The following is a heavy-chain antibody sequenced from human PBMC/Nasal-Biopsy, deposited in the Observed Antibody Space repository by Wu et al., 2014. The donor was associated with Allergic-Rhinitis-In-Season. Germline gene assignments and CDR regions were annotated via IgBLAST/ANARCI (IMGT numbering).Heavy chain of an antibody. Sequence: ALVKPTQTLTLTCTVSGFSLTTGGMSISWIRQPQAGPGGVGRIDWDDDKYYSTSLKTRLTISKDTSKNQVVLTMTNTDPVDTATYYCARTSRGKSRWEKDYYYYYMDVWGKGTTVTVSS. D-gene: IGHD3-10*01. V-gene: IGHV2-70*11. J-gene: IGHJ6*03. CDR1: GFSLTTGGMS. CDR3: ARTSRGKSRWEKDYYYYYMDV. CDR2: IDWDDDK.